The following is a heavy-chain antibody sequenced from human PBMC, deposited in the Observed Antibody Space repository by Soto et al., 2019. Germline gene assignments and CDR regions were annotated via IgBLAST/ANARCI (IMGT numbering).Heavy chain of an antibody. Sequence: GGSLRLSCAASGFSFGSCSMNWVRQAPGKGLEWVSYIHPSRNIVYYADSVKGRFTISRDNAKNSLYLQLNSLRGEDTAVYYCAGQGGYGEFASWGQGTLVTVSS. CDR3: AGQGGYGEFAS. CDR2: IHPSRNIV. V-gene: IGHV3-48*01. J-gene: IGHJ5*01. D-gene: IGHD3-22*01. CDR1: GFSFGSCS.